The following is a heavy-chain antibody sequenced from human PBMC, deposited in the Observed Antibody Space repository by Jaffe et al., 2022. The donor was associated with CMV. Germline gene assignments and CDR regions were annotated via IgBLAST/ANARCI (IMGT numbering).Heavy chain of an antibody. V-gene: IGHV1-69*09. CDR2: IIPILGIA. CDR3: ARGDRPAYDILTGYYNEGNYYYYYMDV. Sequence: QVQLVQSGAEVKKPGSSVKVSCKASGGTFSSYAISWVRQAPGQGLEWMGRIIPILGIANYAQKFQGRVTITADKSTSTAYMELSSLRSEDTAVYYCARGDRPAYDILTGYYNEGNYYYYYMDVWGKGTTVTVSS. D-gene: IGHD3-9*01. J-gene: IGHJ6*03. CDR1: GGTFSSYA.